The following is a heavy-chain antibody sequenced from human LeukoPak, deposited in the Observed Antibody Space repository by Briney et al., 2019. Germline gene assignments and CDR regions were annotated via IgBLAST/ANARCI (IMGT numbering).Heavy chain of an antibody. Sequence: SETLSLTCAVSGGSISSGGYSWSWIRQPPGKGLEWIGYIYHSGSTYYNPSLKSRVTISVDRSKNQFSLKLSSVTAADTAVYYCARDRGSSSWYPGYYYGMDVWGQGTTVTVSS. CDR2: IYHSGST. D-gene: IGHD6-13*01. CDR1: GGSISSGGYS. V-gene: IGHV4-30-2*01. J-gene: IGHJ6*02. CDR3: ARDRGSSSWYPGYYYGMDV.